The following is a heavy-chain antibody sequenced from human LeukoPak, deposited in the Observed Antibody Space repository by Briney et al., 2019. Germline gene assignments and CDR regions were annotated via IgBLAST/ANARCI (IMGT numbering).Heavy chain of an antibody. J-gene: IGHJ4*02. CDR1: GYSFPTYW. V-gene: IGHV5-51*01. D-gene: IGHD2-2*03. CDR3: ARPPSRGYSSSFEY. CDR2: IYPDESNI. Sequence: GESLKISCKGSGYSFPTYWIAWVRQMPGKGLEWIGIIYPDESNIRYSPSFQGQVTISADKSISTAYLQWGSLKASDTAMYYCARPPSRGYSSSFEYWGQGTLVTVSS.